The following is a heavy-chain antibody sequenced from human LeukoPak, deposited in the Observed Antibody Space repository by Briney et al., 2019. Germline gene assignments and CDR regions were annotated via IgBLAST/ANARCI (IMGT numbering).Heavy chain of an antibody. D-gene: IGHD3-22*01. CDR2: INPSGGNT. J-gene: IGHJ4*02. Sequence: ASVKVSCKASGYTFTGYYMHWVRQAPGQGLEWMGIINPSGGNTKYAQKFQGRVTMTRDMSTSTVYMELSSLRSEDTAVYYCARGVHRRYYDTSAYFSDWGQGTLVTVSS. CDR1: GYTFTGYY. CDR3: ARGVHRRYYDTSAYFSD. V-gene: IGHV1-46*01.